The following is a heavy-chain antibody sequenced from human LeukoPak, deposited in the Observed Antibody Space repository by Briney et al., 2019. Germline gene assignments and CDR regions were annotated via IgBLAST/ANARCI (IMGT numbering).Heavy chain of an antibody. Sequence: GGSLRLPCAASGFTFSSYAMSWVRQAPGKGPEWVANIKQDGSEKYYVDSVKGRFTISRDNAETSLHLQMNSLRAEDTAVYYCARGGNHGDYWYFDLWDRGTLVTVSS. CDR3: ARGGNHGDYWYFDL. J-gene: IGHJ2*01. CDR1: GFTFSSYA. D-gene: IGHD4-17*01. V-gene: IGHV3-7*01. CDR2: IKQDGSEK.